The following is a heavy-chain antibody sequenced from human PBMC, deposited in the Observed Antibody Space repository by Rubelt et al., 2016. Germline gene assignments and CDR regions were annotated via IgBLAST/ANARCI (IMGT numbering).Heavy chain of an antibody. CDR2: IKHSGST. D-gene: IGHD6-19*01. V-gene: IGHV4-34*01. CDR1: GGSFSGYY. Sequence: QVQLQQWGAGLLKPSETLSLTCAVYGGSFSGYYWSWIRQPPGKGLEWIGEIKHSGSTNYNPSLKSRVTISVDTSKNQFSLKLSSVTAADTAVYYCARVSGWYRAPGQDFDYWGQGTLVTVSS. CDR3: ARVSGWYRAPGQDFDY. J-gene: IGHJ4*02.